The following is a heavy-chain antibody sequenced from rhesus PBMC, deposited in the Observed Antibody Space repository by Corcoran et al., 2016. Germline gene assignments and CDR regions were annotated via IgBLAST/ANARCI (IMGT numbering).Heavy chain of an antibody. D-gene: IGHD3-3*01. Sequence: EVQLVESGAGLVQPGGSLRLSCAASGFTFSNSWMSWVRQAPGKGLEWVARIKRKADGETADYAASVKGRFTISRDDSKNTLYLQMNSLKTEDTAVYYCTTESVVYDNFWTGYFDYWGQGVLVTVSS. V-gene: IGHV3-30*02. CDR1: GFTFSNSW. CDR2: IKRKADGETA. CDR3: TTESVVYDNFWTGYFDY. J-gene: IGHJ4*01.